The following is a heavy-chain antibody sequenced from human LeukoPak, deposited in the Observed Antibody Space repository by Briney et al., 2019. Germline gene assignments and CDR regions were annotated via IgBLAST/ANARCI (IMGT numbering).Heavy chain of an antibody. J-gene: IGHJ5*02. CDR3: ARDRIAAAGNWFDP. CDR2: IIPIFGTS. CDR1: RGTLSSYV. V-gene: IGHV1-69*13. D-gene: IGHD6-13*01. Sequence: AVTVSRKGSRGTLSSYVISWVRPAPGQGLAGVGGIIPIFGTSNYAQKLQGRATHTADESTSTAYMELSSLRSEDPAAYYCARDRIAAAGNWFDPWGQGTLVTVSS.